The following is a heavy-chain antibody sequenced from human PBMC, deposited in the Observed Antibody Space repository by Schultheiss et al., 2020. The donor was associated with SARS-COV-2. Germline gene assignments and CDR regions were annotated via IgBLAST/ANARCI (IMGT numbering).Heavy chain of an antibody. V-gene: IGHV3-43*01. CDR1: GFTFSSYS. CDR2: ISWDGGST. CDR3: AGSDSSTYYYYGMDV. Sequence: GGSLRLSCTASGFTFSSYSMHWVRQAPGKGLEWVSLISWDGGSTYYADSVKGRFTISRDNAKNSLYLQMNSLRAEDTAVYYCAGSDSSTYYYYGMDVWGQGTTVTVSS. D-gene: IGHD6-13*01. J-gene: IGHJ6*02.